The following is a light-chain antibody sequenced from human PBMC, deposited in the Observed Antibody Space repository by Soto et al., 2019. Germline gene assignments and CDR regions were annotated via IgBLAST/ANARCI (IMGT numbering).Light chain of an antibody. V-gene: IGLV1-44*01. CDR3: ADGDASLNGGV. Sequence: QSVLTQPPSTSGTPGQRVTISCSGSSSNIGSNTINWYQQLPGTAPNLLIYNNNERPSWVPDRFSGSTSGTSASLATSGPRSEDEADYYCADGDASLNGGVFGGGTKVTVL. CDR2: NNN. CDR1: SSNIGSNT. J-gene: IGLJ3*02.